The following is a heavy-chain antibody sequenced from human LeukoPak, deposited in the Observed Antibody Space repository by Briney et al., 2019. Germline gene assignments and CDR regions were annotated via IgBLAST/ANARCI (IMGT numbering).Heavy chain of an antibody. J-gene: IGHJ6*02. V-gene: IGHV1-2*02. CDR3: ARGYYGMDL. Sequence: GASVKVSCKASGYTFIVQYLYWERQTPGQGLEWMGWINPKTGDTDSAQNFQGRITITRDTSVNTVYMELSRLTSDDTAVYYCARGYYGMDLWGQGTTVTVSS. CDR2: INPKTGDT. CDR1: GYTFIVQY.